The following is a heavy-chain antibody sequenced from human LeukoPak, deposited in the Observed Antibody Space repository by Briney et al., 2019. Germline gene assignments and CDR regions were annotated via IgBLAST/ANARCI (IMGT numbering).Heavy chain of an antibody. CDR2: IKQDGSEE. V-gene: IGHV3-7*05. D-gene: IGHD6-6*01. CDR1: GFTFSSYW. Sequence: PGGSLRLSCAASGFTFSSYWMSWVRQAPGKGLEWVANIKQDGSEEVYVDSVKGRFTISRDNAKNSLFLQMNTLRAEDTAVYYCARDPYSSTWSYGMDVGGQGTTVTVSS. CDR3: ARDPYSSTWSYGMDV. J-gene: IGHJ6*02.